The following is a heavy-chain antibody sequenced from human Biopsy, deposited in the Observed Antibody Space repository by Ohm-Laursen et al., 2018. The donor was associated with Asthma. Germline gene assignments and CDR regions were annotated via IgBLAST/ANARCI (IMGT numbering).Heavy chain of an antibody. Sequence: TLSLTCPVSGGSVSTGSYYWSWIRQPPGKGLEWLGYIYYTGSDNYNPSLKSRVTISVDTSKNQFSLRLNFVTAADTAVYYCARGPNYHGSGRAPIGMDVWGQGTTVTVSS. D-gene: IGHD3-10*01. CDR3: ARGPNYHGSGRAPIGMDV. V-gene: IGHV4-61*01. J-gene: IGHJ6*02. CDR2: IYYTGSD. CDR1: GGSVSTGSYY.